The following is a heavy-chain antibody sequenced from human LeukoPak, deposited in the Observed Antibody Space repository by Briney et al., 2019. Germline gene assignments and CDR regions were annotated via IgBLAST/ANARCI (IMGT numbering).Heavy chain of an antibody. CDR2: IIPILGIA. Sequence: GASVKVSCKASGGTFSSYAISWVRQAPGQGLEWMGRIIPILGIANYAQRFQGRVTITADKSTSTAYMELSSLRSEDTAVYYCARDSEGIAVAGTRFDYWGQGTLVTVSS. CDR1: GGTFSSYA. CDR3: ARDSEGIAVAGTRFDY. D-gene: IGHD6-19*01. V-gene: IGHV1-69*04. J-gene: IGHJ4*02.